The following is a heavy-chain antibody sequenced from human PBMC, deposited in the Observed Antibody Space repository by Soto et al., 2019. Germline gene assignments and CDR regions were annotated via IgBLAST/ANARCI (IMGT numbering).Heavy chain of an antibody. CDR2: ISGSGYST. CDR3: AKDEGSGSYPDY. V-gene: IGHV3-23*01. CDR1: GFTFTSYA. Sequence: GGSLRLSCAASGFTFTSYAMSWVRQAPGKGLEWVSLISGSGYSTYYADSVKGRFTISRDNSKNTLYLQMNSLRAEDTAIYYCAKDEGSGSYPDYWGQGTLVTVSS. D-gene: IGHD1-26*01. J-gene: IGHJ4*02.